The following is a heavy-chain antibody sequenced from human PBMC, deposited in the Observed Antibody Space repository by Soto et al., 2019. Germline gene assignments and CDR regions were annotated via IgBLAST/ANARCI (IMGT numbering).Heavy chain of an antibody. J-gene: IGHJ4*02. D-gene: IGHD3-9*01. Sequence: QVQLQQWGAGLLKPSETLSLTCAVYGGSFSGYYWSWIRQPPGKGLECIGEINHSGSTNYNPSLKSRVAISVDTSMNQFSLKLSSVTAADPAVYYCARGWILRSFDLWGQGTLVTVSS. CDR2: INHSGST. CDR1: GGSFSGYY. CDR3: ARGWILRSFDL. V-gene: IGHV4-34*01.